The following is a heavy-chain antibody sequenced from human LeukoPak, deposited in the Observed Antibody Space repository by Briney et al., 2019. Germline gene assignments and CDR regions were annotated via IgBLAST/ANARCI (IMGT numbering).Heavy chain of an antibody. J-gene: IGHJ3*02. Sequence: GGSLRLSCAASGFTFSYHWMTWVRQAPGKGLEWVANIKNDGAVKNYVDSVKGRFTISRDNAKNTLYLQMNSLRAEDTAVYYCARGAVGIDIWGQGTMVTVSS. CDR2: IKNDGAVK. CDR3: ARGAVGIDI. CDR1: GFTFSYHW. V-gene: IGHV3-7*04. D-gene: IGHD1-1*01.